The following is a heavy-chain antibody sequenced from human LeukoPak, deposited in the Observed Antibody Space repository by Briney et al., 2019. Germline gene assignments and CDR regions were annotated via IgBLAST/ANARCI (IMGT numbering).Heavy chain of an antibody. D-gene: IGHD2-8*01. Sequence: GRSLRLSCADSGFTFSNYAMHWVRQAPGKGLEWVAVISYDGSNKYYADSVKGRFTISRDNSKNTLYLQMISLRAEDTAVYYCVWGGRYCTYGVCLFDYWGQGTLVTVSS. CDR2: ISYDGSNK. CDR3: VWGGRYCTYGVCLFDY. CDR1: GFTFSNYA. J-gene: IGHJ4*02. V-gene: IGHV3-30*01.